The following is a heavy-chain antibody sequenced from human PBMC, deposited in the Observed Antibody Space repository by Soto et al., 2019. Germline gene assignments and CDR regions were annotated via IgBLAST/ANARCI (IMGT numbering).Heavy chain of an antibody. D-gene: IGHD3-16*02. Sequence: SETLSLTCAVYGGSFSGYYWSWIRQPPGKGLEWIGEINHSGSTNYNPSLKSRVTISVDTSKNQFSLKLSSVTAADTAVYYCARGSVYYDYIWGSYRSPIMGWFYPWSQGTLVTVSS. CDR3: ARGSVYYDYIWGSYRSPIMGWFYP. V-gene: IGHV4-34*01. CDR2: INHSGST. J-gene: IGHJ5*02. CDR1: GGSFSGYY.